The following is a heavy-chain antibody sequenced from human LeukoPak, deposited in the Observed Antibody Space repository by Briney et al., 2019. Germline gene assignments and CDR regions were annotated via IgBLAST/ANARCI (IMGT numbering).Heavy chain of an antibody. J-gene: IGHJ4*02. D-gene: IGHD3-16*02. CDR3: AKDSYDYVWGSYPSFDY. CDR1: GFTFSSYA. Sequence: GGSLRLSCAASGFTFSSYAMSWVRQAPGKGLEWVSAISGSGGSTYYADSVKGRFTISRDNSKNTLYLQMNNLRAEDTAVYYCAKDSYDYVWGSYPSFDYWGQGTLVTVSS. V-gene: IGHV3-23*01. CDR2: ISGSGGST.